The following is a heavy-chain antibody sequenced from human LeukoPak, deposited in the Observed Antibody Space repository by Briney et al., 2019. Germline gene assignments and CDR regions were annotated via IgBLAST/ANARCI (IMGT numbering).Heavy chain of an antibody. Sequence: SQTLSLTCAISGDSISSNSVAWNWIRQSPSRGPEWLGRTYYRSKWYSDYAVSVKSRITINPDTSKNQFSLHLNSVTPEDTAVYYCARGLGWFDPWGQGTVVTVSS. CDR3: ARGLGWFDP. CDR2: TYYRSKWYS. CDR1: GDSISSNSVA. J-gene: IGHJ5*02. V-gene: IGHV6-1*01.